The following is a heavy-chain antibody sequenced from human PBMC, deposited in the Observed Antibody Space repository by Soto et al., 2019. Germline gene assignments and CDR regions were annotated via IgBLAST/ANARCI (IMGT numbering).Heavy chain of an antibody. V-gene: IGHV4-4*02. CDR2: SHQSGNT. D-gene: IGHD5-18*01. CDR3: ATRDTGRVY. J-gene: IGHJ4*02. Sequence: QVQLQESGPGLVKPSGTLSLTCAVSGVSIGSHDWWTWVRQPPGKGLGWIGESHQSGNTNYNSSLESRVTISLDKSKNLFSLQLSSVTVADTAVYYCATRDTGRVYWGQGTLVTVSS. CDR1: GVSIGSHDW.